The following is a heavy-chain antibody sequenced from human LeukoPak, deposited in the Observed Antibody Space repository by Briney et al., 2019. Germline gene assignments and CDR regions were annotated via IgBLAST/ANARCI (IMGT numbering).Heavy chain of an antibody. D-gene: IGHD6-19*01. Sequence: PGRSLRLSCSASGFTFSTYGLHWVRQAPGKGLEWVAVISYDGGNKYYADSVRGRFSISRDNSKNSLYLQMNSLSAEDTAVYFCAKEARGFSSGWYYFDQWGQGTLVTVSS. CDR1: GFTFSTYG. CDR3: AKEARGFSSGWYYFDQ. J-gene: IGHJ4*02. V-gene: IGHV3-30*18. CDR2: ISYDGGNK.